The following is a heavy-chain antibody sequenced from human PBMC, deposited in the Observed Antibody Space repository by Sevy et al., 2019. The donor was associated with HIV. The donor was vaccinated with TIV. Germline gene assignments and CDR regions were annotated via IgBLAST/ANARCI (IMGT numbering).Heavy chain of an antibody. Sequence: SETLSLTCAVSGGSISSGGYSWSWIRQPPGKGLEWIGYIYHSGSTYYNPSLKSRVTISVDRSKNQFSLKLSSVTAADTALYYCASMRRGYSYGYFYWGQGTLVTVSS. CDR3: ASMRRGYSYGYFY. V-gene: IGHV4-30-2*01. CDR2: IYHSGST. J-gene: IGHJ4*02. D-gene: IGHD5-18*01. CDR1: GGSISSGGYS.